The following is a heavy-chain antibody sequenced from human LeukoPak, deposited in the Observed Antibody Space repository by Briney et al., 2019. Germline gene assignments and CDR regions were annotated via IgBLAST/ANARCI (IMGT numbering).Heavy chain of an antibody. V-gene: IGHV4-38-2*02. J-gene: IGHJ5*02. D-gene: IGHD5-18*01. CDR3: ARGGYSYGS. Sequence: SETLSLTCTVSGYSISSGYYWGWIRQPPGKGLEWIGSIYHSGSTYYNPSLKSRVTISVDTSKNQFSLKLSSVTAADTAVYYCARGGYSYGSWGQGTLDTVSS. CDR2: IYHSGST. CDR1: GYSISSGYY.